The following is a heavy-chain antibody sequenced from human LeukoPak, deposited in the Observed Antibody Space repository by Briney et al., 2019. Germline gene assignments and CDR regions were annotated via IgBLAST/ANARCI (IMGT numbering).Heavy chain of an antibody. J-gene: IGHJ4*02. CDR3: ASTFIAVAGSEPDY. CDR2: ISGSGGST. D-gene: IGHD6-19*01. V-gene: IGHV3-23*01. Sequence: PGGSLRLSCAASGFTFSKYAMSWVRQAPGKGLEWVSAISGSGGSTYYADSVKGRFTISRDNSKNTLYLQMNSLRAEDTAVYYCASTFIAVAGSEPDYWGQGTLVTVSS. CDR1: GFTFSKYA.